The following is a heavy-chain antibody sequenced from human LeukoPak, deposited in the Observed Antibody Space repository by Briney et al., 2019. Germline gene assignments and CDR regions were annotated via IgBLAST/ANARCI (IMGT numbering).Heavy chain of an antibody. CDR3: ATFEYSSSSAGAFDI. Sequence: GGSLRLSCAASGFTFSDYHMSWIRQAPGKGLEWISYISSSGSSTLYAESVEGRFTISRDNAKNSLYLQMNSLRAEDTAVYYCATFEYSSSSAGAFDIWGQGTMVTVSS. V-gene: IGHV3-11*04. CDR2: ISSSGSST. CDR1: GFTFSDYH. J-gene: IGHJ3*02. D-gene: IGHD6-6*01.